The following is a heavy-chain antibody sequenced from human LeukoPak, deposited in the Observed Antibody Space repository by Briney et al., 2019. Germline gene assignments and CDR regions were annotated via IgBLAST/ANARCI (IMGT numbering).Heavy chain of an antibody. CDR2: IKSKVYGGTT. CDR1: GFTFGDYA. V-gene: IGHV3-49*03. J-gene: IGHJ4*02. CDR3: TRDIVGGYGYFDY. D-gene: IGHD3-16*01. Sequence: GGSLRLSCTASGFTFGDYAMSWFRQAPGKGLECVAFIKSKVYGGTTKYAASVKGRFTVSRDDSKTTAYLQMDSLKTEDTAVYYCTRDIVGGYGYFDYWGQGALVTVSS.